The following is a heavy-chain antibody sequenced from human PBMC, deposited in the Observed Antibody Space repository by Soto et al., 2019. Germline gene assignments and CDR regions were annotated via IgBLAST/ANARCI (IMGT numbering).Heavy chain of an antibody. CDR1: GFTFSNAW. J-gene: IGHJ4*02. Sequence: GGSLRLSCAASGFTFSNAWMSWVRQAPGKGLEWVGRIKSKTDGGTTDYAAPVKGRFTISREDSKNTLYLQMNSLKTEDTAVYYCTTDPSSTGDRVIDYWGQGTLVTVSS. D-gene: IGHD7-27*01. V-gene: IGHV3-15*01. CDR2: IKSKTDGGTT. CDR3: TTDPSSTGDRVIDY.